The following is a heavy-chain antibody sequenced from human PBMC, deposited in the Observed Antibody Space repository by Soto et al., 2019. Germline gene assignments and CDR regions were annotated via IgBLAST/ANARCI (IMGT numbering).Heavy chain of an antibody. D-gene: IGHD3-9*01. J-gene: IGHJ4*02. CDR2: IWNDGSNT. CDR3: ARLTAWLLLDS. Sequence: FLRLSCVGSGFTFSRHGMHWVRQAPGKGLEWLGFIWNDGSNTFHVDSVRGRFSISRDNSKNTLSLQMNSLTIEDTAVYYCARLTAWLLLDSRGQGTLVTVSS. V-gene: IGHV3-33*03. CDR1: GFTFSRHG.